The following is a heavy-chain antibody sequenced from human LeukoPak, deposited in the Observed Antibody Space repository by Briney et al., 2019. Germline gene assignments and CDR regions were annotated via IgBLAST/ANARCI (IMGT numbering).Heavy chain of an antibody. CDR1: GFTFSSYS. J-gene: IGHJ4*02. CDR2: ISTDGGGT. CDR3: ARYSSTSSYDY. D-gene: IGHD2-2*01. V-gene: IGHV3-64*01. Sequence: GGSLRLSCAASGFTFSSYSMNWVRQAPGKGLEYVSAISTDGGGTYYANSVKGRFTISRDNSKNTLYLQMASLRPEDMAIYYCARYSSTSSYDYWGQGTLVTVSS.